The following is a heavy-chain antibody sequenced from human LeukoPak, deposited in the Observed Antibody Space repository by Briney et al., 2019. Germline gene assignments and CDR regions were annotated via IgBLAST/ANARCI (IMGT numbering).Heavy chain of an antibody. Sequence: SETLSLTCTVSGGSISSYYWSWIRQPPGKGLELIGYIYYSGSTNYNPSLKSRVTISVDTSKNQFSLKLSSVTAADTAVYYCARDRGYDFGWFDPWGQGTLVTVSS. J-gene: IGHJ5*02. CDR2: IYYSGST. V-gene: IGHV4-59*01. D-gene: IGHD5-12*01. CDR3: ARDRGYDFGWFDP. CDR1: GGSISSYY.